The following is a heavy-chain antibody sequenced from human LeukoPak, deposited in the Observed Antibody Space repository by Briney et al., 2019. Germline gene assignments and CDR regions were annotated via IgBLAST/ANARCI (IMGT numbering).Heavy chain of an antibody. Sequence: GGSLRLSRAASGFTVSSNYMSWVRQAPGKGLEWVSVICSGGSTYYADSVKGRFTISRDNSKNTLYLQMNSLRAEDTAVYYCARERVDCSGGSCYPTRTYYFDYWGQGTLVTVSS. CDR3: ARERVDCSGGSCYPTRTYYFDY. CDR1: GFTVSSNY. J-gene: IGHJ4*02. CDR2: ICSGGST. D-gene: IGHD2-15*01. V-gene: IGHV3-53*01.